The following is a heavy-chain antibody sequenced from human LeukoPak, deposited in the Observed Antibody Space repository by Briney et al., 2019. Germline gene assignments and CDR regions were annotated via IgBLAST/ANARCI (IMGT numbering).Heavy chain of an antibody. J-gene: IGHJ3*02. CDR2: INWNGGST. Sequence: GGSLRLSCAASGFTFDDYGMSWVRRAPGKGLEWVSGINWNGGSTGYADSVKGRFTISRDNAKNSLYLQMNSLRAEDTALYYCAREVPPGYSSGWYLSGAFDIWGQGTMVTVSS. CDR3: AREVPPGYSSGWYLSGAFDI. V-gene: IGHV3-20*04. CDR1: GFTFDDYG. D-gene: IGHD6-19*01.